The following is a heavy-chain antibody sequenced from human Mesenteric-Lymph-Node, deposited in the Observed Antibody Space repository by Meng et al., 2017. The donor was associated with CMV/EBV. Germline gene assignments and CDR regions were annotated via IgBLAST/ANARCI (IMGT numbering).Heavy chain of an antibody. CDR2: VYYSGST. CDR1: GGSMSGYY. J-gene: IGHJ6*02. Sequence: SETLSLTCTVSGGSMSGYYWSWIRQPPGKGLKWIGYVYYSGSTNYNPSLKSRATISVDTSKNQFSLKLSSVTAADTAVYYCARDKICSSTSCYRPEDYGMDVWGQGTTVTVSS. CDR3: ARDKICSSTSCYRPEDYGMDV. V-gene: IGHV4-59*01. D-gene: IGHD2-2*02.